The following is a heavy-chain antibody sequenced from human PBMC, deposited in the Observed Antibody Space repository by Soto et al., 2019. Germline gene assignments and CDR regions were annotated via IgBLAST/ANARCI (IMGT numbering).Heavy chain of an antibody. Sequence: GGSLRLSCAASGFTFSNAWMSWVRQAPGKGLEWVGLIKKKADGGTTDYAAPLKGRFTISRDDSKNTLYLQMNRLKIEDTAVYYCRTQWLDWGQGTLVTVSS. CDR1: GFTFSNAW. V-gene: IGHV3-15*01. J-gene: IGHJ4*02. CDR3: RTQWLD. D-gene: IGHD6-19*01. CDR2: IKKKADGGTT.